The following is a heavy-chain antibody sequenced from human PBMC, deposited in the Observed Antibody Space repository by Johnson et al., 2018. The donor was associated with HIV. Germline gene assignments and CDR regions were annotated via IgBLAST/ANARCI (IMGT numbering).Heavy chain of an antibody. Sequence: QVQLVESGGGLVQPGRSLRLSCTASGFTFSSYAMHWVRQAPGKGLEWVAVISYDGSNKYYADSVKGRFTISRDNSKNTLYLQMNSLRAEDTAVYYCARDPEGAPPLGAFDIWGQGTMVTVSS. CDR2: ISYDGSNK. CDR1: GFTFSSYA. J-gene: IGHJ3*02. D-gene: IGHD1-26*01. V-gene: IGHV3-30*04. CDR3: ARDPEGAPPLGAFDI.